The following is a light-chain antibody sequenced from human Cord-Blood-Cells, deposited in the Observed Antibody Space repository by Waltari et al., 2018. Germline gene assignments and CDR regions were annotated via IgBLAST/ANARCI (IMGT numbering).Light chain of an antibody. V-gene: IGLV2-23*01. J-gene: IGLJ2*01. CDR3: CSFAGSSTVV. CDR2: EGS. CDR1: SSAVGSYNI. Sequence: QSALTQPASVSGSPGQSITISCTGTSSAVGSYNIYYWHQQHPGKAPKLMIYEGSKGPSGVSNLFSVSKSGNTASLTLCGLQAEDEVDYYCCSFAGSSTVVFGGGTKLTVL.